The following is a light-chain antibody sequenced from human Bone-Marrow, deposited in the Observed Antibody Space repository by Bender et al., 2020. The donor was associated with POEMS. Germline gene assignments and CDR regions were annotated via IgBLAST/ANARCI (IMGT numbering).Light chain of an antibody. CDR3: QSFDTSLSGWV. CDR1: SSDIGDYNY. CDR2: EVS. Sequence: QSALTQPASVSGSPGQSITISCTGTSSDIGDYNYVSWYQQHPGKAPKLMIYEVSNRPSGVPDRFSGSKSGTSVSLAITGLQAEDEADYYCQSFDTSLSGWVFGAGTKLTV. V-gene: IGLV2-14*01. J-gene: IGLJ3*02.